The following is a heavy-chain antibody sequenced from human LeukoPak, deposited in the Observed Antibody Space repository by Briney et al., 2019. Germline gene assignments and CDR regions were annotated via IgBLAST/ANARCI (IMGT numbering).Heavy chain of an antibody. CDR3: ARATFEGGQLLAYFDY. CDR1: GGSISSGGYY. CDR2: IYHSGST. V-gene: IGHV4-30-2*01. D-gene: IGHD2-2*01. Sequence: SQTLSLTCTVSGGSISSGGYYWSWIRQPPGKGLEWIGYIYHSGSTYYNPSLKSRVTISVDKSKNQFSLKLSSVTAADTAVYYCARATFEGGQLLAYFDYWGQGTLVTVSS. J-gene: IGHJ4*02.